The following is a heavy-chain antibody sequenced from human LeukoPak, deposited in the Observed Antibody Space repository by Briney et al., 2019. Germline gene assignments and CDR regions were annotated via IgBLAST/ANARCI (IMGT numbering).Heavy chain of an antibody. V-gene: IGHV3-23*01. D-gene: IGHD3-16*01. CDR2: ISPSGDIT. CDR1: EFTFSKYS. Sequence: QTGGSLRLSCAASEFTFSKYSMNWVRQAPGKGLEWVSGISPSGDITYYTDSVRGRFTISRDNFKNTLSLQVNSLRAEDTAMYYCAKDDDWGRYKHWGQGTLVTV. J-gene: IGHJ1*01. CDR3: AKDDDWGRYKH.